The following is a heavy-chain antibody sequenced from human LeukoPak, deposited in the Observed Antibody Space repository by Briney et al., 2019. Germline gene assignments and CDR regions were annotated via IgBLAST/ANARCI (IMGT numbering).Heavy chain of an antibody. J-gene: IGHJ4*02. CDR1: GFTFSSYW. CDR2: INSDGSST. D-gene: IGHD6-13*01. CDR3: AREAGGAAAGSLWNY. V-gene: IGHV3-74*01. Sequence: GGSLRLSCAASGFTFSSYWMHWVRQAPGKGLVRVSVINSDGSSTNYADSVRGRFTISRDNAKNTLYLRMNSLRADDTAVYYCAREAGGAAAGSLWNYWGQGTLVTVSS.